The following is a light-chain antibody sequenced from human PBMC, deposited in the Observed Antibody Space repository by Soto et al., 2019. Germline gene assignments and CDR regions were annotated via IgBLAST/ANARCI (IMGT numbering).Light chain of an antibody. V-gene: IGKV2-28*01. CDR1: QSLLYSNAYNY. CDR2: LGS. CDR3: MQALQTPYT. Sequence: DIVMTQSPLSLPVIPGEPASISCRSSQSLLYSNAYNYLDWYLQKPGQSPQLLIYLGSNRASGVPDRFSGSGSGTDFTLEISRVEAEDVGVYYCMQALQTPYTFGQGTKLEIK. J-gene: IGKJ2*01.